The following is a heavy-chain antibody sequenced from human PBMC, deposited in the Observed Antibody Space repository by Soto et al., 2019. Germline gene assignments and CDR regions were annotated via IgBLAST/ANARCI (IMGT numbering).Heavy chain of an antibody. J-gene: IGHJ4*02. CDR2: IYYSGST. V-gene: IGHV4-30-4*01. Sequence: SETLSLTCTVSGGSISSGDYYWSWIRQPPGKGLEWIGYIYYSGSTYYNPSLKSRVTMSVDTSKNQFSLKLSSVTAADTAVYYCARAGIVATECDYWGQGTLVTVSS. CDR3: ARAGIVATECDY. D-gene: IGHD5-12*01. CDR1: GGSISSGDYY.